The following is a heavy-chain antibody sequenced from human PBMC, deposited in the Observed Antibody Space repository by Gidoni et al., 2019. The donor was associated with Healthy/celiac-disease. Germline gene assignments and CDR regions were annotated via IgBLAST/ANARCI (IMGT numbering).Heavy chain of an antibody. V-gene: IGHV3-21*01. D-gene: IGHD2-15*01. J-gene: IGHJ3*02. CDR3: ARYDIVVVDAFDI. CDR2: ISSSSSYI. Sequence: EVQLVESGGGLVKPGGSLRLSCAASGFTFSSYSMNWVRQAPGKGLEWVSSISSSSSYIYYADSVKGRFTISRDNAKNSLYLQMNSLRAEDTAVYYCARYDIVVVDAFDIWGQGTMVTVSS. CDR1: GFTFSSYS.